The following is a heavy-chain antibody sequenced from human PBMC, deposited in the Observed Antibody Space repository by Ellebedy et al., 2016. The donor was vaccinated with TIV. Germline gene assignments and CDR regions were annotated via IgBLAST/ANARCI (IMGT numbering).Heavy chain of an antibody. Sequence: MPSETLSLTCTVSGGSVGAYYWTWIRQPPGKGLEWIGHISYGGRSVSNPSLESRATISLDSSKNQFSLKLSSVTAADTAVYYCARRGYCTNGICYGHYYAMDVWGQGTTVTVSS. V-gene: IGHV4-59*08. J-gene: IGHJ6*02. CDR2: ISYGGRS. CDR3: ARRGYCTNGICYGHYYAMDV. D-gene: IGHD2-8*01. CDR1: GGSVGAYY.